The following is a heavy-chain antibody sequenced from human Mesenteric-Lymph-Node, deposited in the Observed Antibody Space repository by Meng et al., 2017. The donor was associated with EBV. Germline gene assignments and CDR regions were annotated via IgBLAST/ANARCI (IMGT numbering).Heavy chain of an antibody. V-gene: IGHV4-61*01. D-gene: IGHD2-15*01. CDR1: DVSVSSASYY. CDR2: IYYTGFT. Sequence: QVSVRESCPGLLKPSYPLSLTCSVSDVSVSSASYYWSWIRQPPVKALEWIGYIYYTGFTDYNPSLQSRVTLSVDTSKNQFSLKLTSVTAADTAVYYCARGPHPGYCYGGSCYDWGQGTLVTVSS. J-gene: IGHJ4*02. CDR3: ARGPHPGYCYGGSCYD.